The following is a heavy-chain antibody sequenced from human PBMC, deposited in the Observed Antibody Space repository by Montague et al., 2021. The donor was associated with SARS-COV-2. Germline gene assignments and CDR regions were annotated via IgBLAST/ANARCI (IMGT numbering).Heavy chain of an antibody. V-gene: IGHV4-61*01. CDR3: ASSGGYYYYYQGVDV. D-gene: IGHD3-10*01. CDR2: INYSGST. CDR1: GGSVSSATYY. Sequence: SETLSLTCTVSGGSVSSATYYWSWLRQPPGKGLEWIGYINYSGSTSYNPSLKSRVTISVDMSKTQFSLKLNSVTAADTAVYYCASSGGYYYYYQGVDVWGQGTTVTVSS. J-gene: IGHJ6*02.